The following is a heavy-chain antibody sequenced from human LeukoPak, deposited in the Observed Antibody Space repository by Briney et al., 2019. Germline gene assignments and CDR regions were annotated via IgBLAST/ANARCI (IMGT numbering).Heavy chain of an antibody. CDR2: IYSSGST. V-gene: IGHV4-4*07. Sequence: SETLSLTCTVSGGSISSYHWSWIGQPAGKGLEWIGRIYSSGSTNYNPSLKSRVTMSVDTSKNQFSLKLSSVTAADTAVYYCARGAASSAFDIWGQGTMVTVSS. CDR1: GGSISSYH. J-gene: IGHJ3*02. CDR3: ARGAASSAFDI. D-gene: IGHD3-16*01.